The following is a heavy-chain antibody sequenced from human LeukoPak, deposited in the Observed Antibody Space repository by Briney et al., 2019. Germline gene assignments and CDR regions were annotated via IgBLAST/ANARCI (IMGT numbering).Heavy chain of an antibody. CDR2: IYSGGST. D-gene: IGHD2-2*01. CDR3: ATALYCSSTNCYLDY. V-gene: IGHV3-53*01. Sequence: GGSLRLSCAASGFTVSSNYMSWVRQAPGKELEWVSVIYSGGSTYYADSVKGRFTISRDNSKNTLYLQMNSLRAEDTAVYYCATALYCSSTNCYLDYWGQGTLDTVSS. CDR1: GFTVSSNY. J-gene: IGHJ4*02.